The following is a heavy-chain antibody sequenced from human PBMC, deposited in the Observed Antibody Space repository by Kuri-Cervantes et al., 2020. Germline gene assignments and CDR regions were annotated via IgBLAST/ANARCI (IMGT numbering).Heavy chain of an antibody. CDR3: AARWFN. D-gene: IGHD3-10*01. J-gene: IGHJ4*02. CDR1: GFTFDDYA. Sequence: SLKISCAASGFTFDDYAMHWVRQAPGKGLEWVSGISWNSGNLGYADSVKGRFTISRDNAKNSLSLQMNSLRAEDTAIYYCAARWFNWGQGTLVTVSS. V-gene: IGHV3-9*01. CDR2: ISWNSGNL.